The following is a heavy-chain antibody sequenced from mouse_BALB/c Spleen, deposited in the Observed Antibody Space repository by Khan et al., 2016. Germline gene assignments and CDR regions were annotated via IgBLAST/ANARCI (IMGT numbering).Heavy chain of an antibody. D-gene: IGHD1-1*02. CDR2: IYPYNGGT. V-gene: IGHV1S29*02. J-gene: IGHJ1*01. CDR3: ASGGGWYFDV. CDR1: GYTFTDYN. Sequence: VQLQQSGAELVKPGASVKMSCKASGYTFTDYNMHWVKQSHGKSLEWIGYIYPYNGGTGYNQKFKSKATLTADKSSSTAYMQLSSLTSEDSAVXVCASGGGWYFDVWGPGTTVTVSS.